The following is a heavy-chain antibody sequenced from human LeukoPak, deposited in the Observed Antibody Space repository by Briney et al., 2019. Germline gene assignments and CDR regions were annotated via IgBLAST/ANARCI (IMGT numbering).Heavy chain of an antibody. V-gene: IGHV4-59*11. D-gene: IGHD3-9*01. CDR2: IYYSGST. CDR3: ARGYFDWLPDY. CDR1: GGSMSSHY. Sequence: PSETLSLTCTVSGGSMSSHYWSWIRQPPGKGLEWIGYIYYSGSTNYNPSLKSRVTISVDTSKNQLSLKLSSVTAADTAVYYCARGYFDWLPDYWGQGTLVTVSS. J-gene: IGHJ4*02.